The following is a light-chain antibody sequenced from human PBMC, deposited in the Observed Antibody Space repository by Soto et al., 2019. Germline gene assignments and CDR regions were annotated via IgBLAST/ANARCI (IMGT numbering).Light chain of an antibody. CDR1: QSVLYSSNNKNY. V-gene: IGKV4-1*01. CDR2: WAS. CDR3: QQYESTPPT. J-gene: IGKJ2*01. Sequence: DIVMTQSPDSLAVSLGERATINCKSSQSVLYSSNNKNYLAWYQQRPGQPPKLLIYWASTRESGVPDRFSGSGSGTDFTLTITSLQAQDVVVYYCQQYESTPPTFGQGTKLAIK.